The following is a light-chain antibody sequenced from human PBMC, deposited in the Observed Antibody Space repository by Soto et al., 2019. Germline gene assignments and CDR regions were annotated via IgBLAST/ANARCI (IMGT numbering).Light chain of an antibody. CDR1: SGHSIYA. V-gene: IGLV4-69*01. CDR3: QTWGTGIRV. J-gene: IGLJ2*01. Sequence: QPVLTQSPSASASLGASVKLTCTLSSGHSIYAIAWHQQQPEKGPRFLMKLNSDGSHTKGDGIPDRFSGSSSGADRYLTISSLQSEDEADYYCQTWGTGIRVFGGGTQLTVL. CDR2: LNSDGSH.